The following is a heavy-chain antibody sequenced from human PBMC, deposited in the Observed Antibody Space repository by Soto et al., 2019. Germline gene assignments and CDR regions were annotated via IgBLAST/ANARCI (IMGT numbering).Heavy chain of an antibody. Sequence: SETLSLTCTVSGGSISSYYWSWIRQPPGKGLEWIGYIYYSGSTNYNPSLKSRVTISVDTSKNQFSLKLSSVTAADTAVYYCARDRRVWYSSSRLFDYWRQGTLVTVSS. D-gene: IGHD6-13*01. CDR3: ARDRRVWYSSSRLFDY. V-gene: IGHV4-59*01. CDR2: IYYSGST. J-gene: IGHJ4*02. CDR1: GGSISSYY.